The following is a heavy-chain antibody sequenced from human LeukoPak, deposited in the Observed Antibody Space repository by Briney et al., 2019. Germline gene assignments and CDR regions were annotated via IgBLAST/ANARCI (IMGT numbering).Heavy chain of an antibody. CDR3: ARDRPGSYWYFDL. CDR1: GGSISSYY. Sequence: PSETLSLTCTVSGGSISSYYWSWIRQPPGKGLEWVGHIYYLGSTNYNPSLKSRVTISIDTSKNYFSLKLNSVIAADTAVYYCARDRPGSYWYFDLWGRGTLVTVSS. D-gene: IGHD3-10*01. V-gene: IGHV4-59*01. CDR2: IYYLGST. J-gene: IGHJ2*01.